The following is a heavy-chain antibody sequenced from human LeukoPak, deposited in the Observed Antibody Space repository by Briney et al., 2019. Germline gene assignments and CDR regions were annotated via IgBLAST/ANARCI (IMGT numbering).Heavy chain of an antibody. CDR3: ARGHADVFIVGATIFDY. J-gene: IGHJ4*02. CDR2: INHSGST. D-gene: IGHD1-26*01. Sequence: ASETLSLTCAAYGGSFSGYYWSWIRQPPGKGLEWIGEINHSGSTNYNPSLKSRVTISVDTSKNQFSLKLSSVTAADTAVYYCARGHADVFIVGATIFDYWGQGTLVTVSS. CDR1: GGSFSGYY. V-gene: IGHV4-34*01.